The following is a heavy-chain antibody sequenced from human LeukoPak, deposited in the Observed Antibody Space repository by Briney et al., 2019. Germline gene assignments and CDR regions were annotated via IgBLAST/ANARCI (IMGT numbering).Heavy chain of an antibody. CDR2: ISSSSSYI. V-gene: IGHV3-21*01. D-gene: IGHD2-21*02. Sequence: GGSLRLSCAASGFTFSSYSMNWVRQAPGKGLEWVSSISSSSSYIYYADSVKGRFTISRDNAKNSLYLQMNSLRAEDTAVYYCARDSYCGGDCYSLTTDDAFDIWGQGTMVTVSS. CDR3: ARDSYCGGDCYSLTTDDAFDI. CDR1: GFTFSSYS. J-gene: IGHJ3*02.